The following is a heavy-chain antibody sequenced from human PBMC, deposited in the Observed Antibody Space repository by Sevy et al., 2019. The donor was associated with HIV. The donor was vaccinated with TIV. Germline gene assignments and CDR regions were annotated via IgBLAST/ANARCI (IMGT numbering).Heavy chain of an antibody. CDR3: ARDGGTVTTPGYFDY. Sequence: SRTLSLTCAVSGGSISSGAYSWNWIRQPPGKGLEWIGYIFHTESTYYNPSLKSRVTISVDRSKNQFSLKLTSVTAADSAVYYCARDGGTVTTPGYFDYWGQGTLVTVSS. V-gene: IGHV4-30-2*01. J-gene: IGHJ4*02. D-gene: IGHD4-17*01. CDR2: IFHTEST. CDR1: GGSISSGAYS.